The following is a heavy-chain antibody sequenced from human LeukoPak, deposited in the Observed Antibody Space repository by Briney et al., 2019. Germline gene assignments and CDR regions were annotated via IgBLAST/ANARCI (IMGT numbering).Heavy chain of an antibody. Sequence: SETLSLTCTVSGGSISSYYWSWIQQPPGKGLEWIGYIYYSGSTNYNPSLKSRVTISVDTSKNQFSLKLSSVTAADTAVYYCARDRDGSGSYYNPWGQGILVTVSS. CDR1: GGSISSYY. J-gene: IGHJ5*02. V-gene: IGHV4-59*12. CDR2: IYYSGST. D-gene: IGHD3-10*01. CDR3: ARDRDGSGSYYNP.